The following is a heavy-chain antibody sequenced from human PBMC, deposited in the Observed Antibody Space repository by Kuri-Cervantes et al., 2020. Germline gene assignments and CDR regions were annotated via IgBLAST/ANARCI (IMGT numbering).Heavy chain of an antibody. J-gene: IGHJ4*02. CDR3: ARDGMLTGYYPADY. CDR2: ISSSSSYI. Sequence: GESLKISCAASGFTFSSYSMNWVRQAPGKGLEWVSSISSSSSYIYYADLVKGRFTISRDNAKNSLYLQMNSLRAEDTAVYYCARDGMLTGYYPADYWGQGTLVTVSS. CDR1: GFTFSSYS. V-gene: IGHV3-21*01. D-gene: IGHD3-9*01.